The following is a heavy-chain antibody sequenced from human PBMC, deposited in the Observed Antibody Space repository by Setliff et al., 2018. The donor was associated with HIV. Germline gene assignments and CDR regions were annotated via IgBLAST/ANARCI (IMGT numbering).Heavy chain of an antibody. Sequence: GASVKVSCKASGYTFTAYYMHWVRQAPGQGLEWMGWINPNSGGTTYAQKFQGRVTMTWDRSTRTAYMELRSLTFDDTAVYYCARDPIGIDFGLSYYMDVWGKGTAVTVSS. V-gene: IGHV1-2*02. CDR2: INPNSGGT. CDR3: ARDPIGIDFGLSYYMDV. J-gene: IGHJ6*03. D-gene: IGHD3-3*01. CDR1: GYTFTAYY.